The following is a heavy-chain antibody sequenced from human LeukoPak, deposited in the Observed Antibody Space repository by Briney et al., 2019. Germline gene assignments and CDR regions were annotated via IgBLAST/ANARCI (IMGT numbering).Heavy chain of an antibody. J-gene: IGHJ4*02. CDR2: INHSGST. Sequence: SETLSLTCAVYGGSFSGYYWSWIRQPPGKGLEWIGEINHSGSTNYNPSLKSRVTISVDTSKNQFSLKLGSVTAADTAVYYCARFSGGSSDYWGQGTLVTVSS. CDR1: GGSFSGYY. CDR3: ARFSGGSSDY. V-gene: IGHV4-34*01. D-gene: IGHD1-26*01.